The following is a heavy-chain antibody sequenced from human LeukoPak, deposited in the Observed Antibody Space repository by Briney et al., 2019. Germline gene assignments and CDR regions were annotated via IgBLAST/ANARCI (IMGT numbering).Heavy chain of an antibody. Sequence: SETLSLTCTVSGGSISSYYWSWIRQPPGKGLEWIGYIYYSGSTNYNPSLKSRVTISVDTSKNQFSLKLSSVTAADTAVYYCARGRITMVRGVRLNDAFDIWGQGTMVTVSS. D-gene: IGHD3-10*01. CDR2: IYYSGST. CDR1: GGSISSYY. J-gene: IGHJ3*02. V-gene: IGHV4-59*01. CDR3: ARGRITMVRGVRLNDAFDI.